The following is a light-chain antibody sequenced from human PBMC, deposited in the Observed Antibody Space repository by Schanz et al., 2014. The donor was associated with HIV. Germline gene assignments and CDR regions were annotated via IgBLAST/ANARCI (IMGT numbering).Light chain of an antibody. CDR1: QGISNS. Sequence: DVQMTQSPSYVSASVGDRVTITCRASQGISNSLAWYQQRPGKAPRVLIYAASTLQRGVPSRFSGSGSGTEFTLTISSLQPGDFATYYCQHYDSYSHTFGQGTKLEIK. CDR2: AAS. CDR3: QHYDSYSHT. J-gene: IGKJ2*01. V-gene: IGKV1-9*01.